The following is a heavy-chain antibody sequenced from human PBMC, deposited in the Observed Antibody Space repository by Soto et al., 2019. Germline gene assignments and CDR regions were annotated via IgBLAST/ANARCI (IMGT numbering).Heavy chain of an antibody. CDR1: GGTFNSYT. D-gene: IGHD3-10*01. CDR3: ARDPGMRFGEFFLY. J-gene: IGHJ4*02. Sequence: SVKVCCKASGGTFNSYTSSWVRQAPGQGLEWMGRIIPILGIANYAQKFQGRVTITADKSTSTAYMELSSLRSEDTAVYYCARDPGMRFGEFFLYWGQGTLVTVSS. V-gene: IGHV1-69*04. CDR2: IIPILGIA.